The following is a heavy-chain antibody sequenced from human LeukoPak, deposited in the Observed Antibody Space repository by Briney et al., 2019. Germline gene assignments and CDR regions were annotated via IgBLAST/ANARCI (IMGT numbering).Heavy chain of an antibody. D-gene: IGHD3-9*01. CDR2: INYSGIS. V-gene: IGHV4-34*01. J-gene: IGHJ6*04. Sequence: SETLSLTCAVSGGSFTNYYWNWIRQSPGRGLEWLGEINYSGISNCNPSLKSRITLSVDTSKNQFSLNLTSVTAADSAIYFFARGRKFSDILTGYYRPAYYFYMVVWGKGTTVIVSS. CDR1: GGSFTNYY. CDR3: ARGRKFSDILTGYYRPAYYFYMVV.